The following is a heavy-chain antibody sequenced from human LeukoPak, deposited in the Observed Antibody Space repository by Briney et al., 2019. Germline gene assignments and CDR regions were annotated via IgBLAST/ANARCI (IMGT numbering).Heavy chain of an antibody. D-gene: IGHD4-17*01. V-gene: IGHV3-23*01. J-gene: IGHJ4*02. Sequence: GGSLRLSCAASGFTFSAYAMSWDRQAPGKGLEWVSTISGSGGSIYYADSVKGRFSVSRDNSKNTVYLQMNGLRAEHTVVYYCAKRRYGDYGDFDYWGQGTLVTVSS. CDR1: GFTFSAYA. CDR3: AKRRYGDYGDFDY. CDR2: ISGSGGSI.